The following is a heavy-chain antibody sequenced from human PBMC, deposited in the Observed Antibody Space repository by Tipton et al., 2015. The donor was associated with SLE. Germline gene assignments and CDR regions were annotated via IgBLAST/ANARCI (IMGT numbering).Heavy chain of an antibody. CDR3: ARGRDYGGWFDP. J-gene: IGHJ5*02. D-gene: IGHD4-17*01. Sequence: TLSLTCSVSGGSISSGDYYWSWIRQPPGKGLEWIGNIYYSGSTNYNPSPKSRVTISVDTSNNQFSLKLNSVTAADTAVYYCARGRDYGGWFDPWGQGTLVTVSS. CDR1: GGSISSGDYY. CDR2: IYYSGST. V-gene: IGHV4-61*08.